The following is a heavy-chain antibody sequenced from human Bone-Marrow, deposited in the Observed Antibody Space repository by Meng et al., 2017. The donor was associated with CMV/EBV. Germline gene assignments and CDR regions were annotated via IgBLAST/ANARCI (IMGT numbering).Heavy chain of an antibody. CDR2: IKQDGSEK. J-gene: IGHJ6*02. CDR3: ARDWRIAAPREGFNYYGMDV. V-gene: IGHV3-7*01. CDR1: GFTFSSYW. Sequence: GGSLRLSCAASGFTFSSYWMSWVRQAPGKGLEWVANIKQDGSEKYYVDSVKGRFTISRDNAKNSLYLQMNSLRAEDTAVYYCARDWRIAAPREGFNYYGMDVWGQGTTVTVSS. D-gene: IGHD6-6*01.